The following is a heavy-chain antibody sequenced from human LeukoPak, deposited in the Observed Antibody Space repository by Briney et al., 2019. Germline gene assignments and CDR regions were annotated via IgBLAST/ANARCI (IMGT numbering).Heavy chain of an antibody. Sequence: MPSETLSLTCAVSGGSISSGGYSWSWIRQPPGKGLEWIGYIYHSGSTHYNPSLKSRVTISVDRSKNRFSLKLSSVTAADTAVYYCARGTYDFWSGYTDWFDPWGQGTLVTVSS. J-gene: IGHJ5*02. CDR3: ARGTYDFWSGYTDWFDP. CDR2: IYHSGST. CDR1: GGSISSGGYS. V-gene: IGHV4-30-2*01. D-gene: IGHD3-3*01.